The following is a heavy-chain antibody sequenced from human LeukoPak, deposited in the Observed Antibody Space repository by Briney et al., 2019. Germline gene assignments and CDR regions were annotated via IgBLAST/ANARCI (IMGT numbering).Heavy chain of an antibody. Sequence: SETLSLTWTVSGGSLSSYYWSWVRQPPGEGLEWNGYIYYRGSTNYNPCLKRGGTISVDTYKNQFSLKLSSVTAADPAVYYCARFYGSGSDAAFDIWGQGTMVTVSS. J-gene: IGHJ3*02. CDR3: ARFYGSGSDAAFDI. V-gene: IGHV4-59*01. D-gene: IGHD3-10*01. CDR2: IYYRGST. CDR1: GGSLSSYY.